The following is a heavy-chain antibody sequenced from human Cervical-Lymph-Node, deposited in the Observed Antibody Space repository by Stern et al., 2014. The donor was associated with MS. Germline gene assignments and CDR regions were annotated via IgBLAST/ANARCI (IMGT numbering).Heavy chain of an antibody. CDR1: GYTFTSYY. CDR2: INPSGGST. J-gene: IGHJ6*02. V-gene: IGHV1-46*01. Sequence: VQLVESGAEVKKPGASVKVSCKASGYTFTSYYMHWVRQAPGQGLEWMGIINPSGGSTSYAQKFQGRVTMTRYTSTSTVYMELSSLRSEDTAVYYCARGAAVAGTSPYYYGMDVWGQGTTVTVSS. CDR3: ARGAAVAGTSPYYYGMDV. D-gene: IGHD6-19*01.